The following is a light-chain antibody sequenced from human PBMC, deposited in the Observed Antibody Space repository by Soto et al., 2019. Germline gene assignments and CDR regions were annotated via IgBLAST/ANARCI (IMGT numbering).Light chain of an antibody. J-gene: IGKJ1*01. CDR2: DAS. V-gene: IGKV1-5*01. CDR3: QQYNSYSWT. CDR1: QSISSW. Sequence: DIQMTQSPSTLSASVGDRVTITCRASQSISSWLAWYQQKPGKSPTLLIYDASSLESGVPSRFSGSGSGTECTLTLSSLQPDDFATYYCQQYNSYSWTFGQGTKVEIK.